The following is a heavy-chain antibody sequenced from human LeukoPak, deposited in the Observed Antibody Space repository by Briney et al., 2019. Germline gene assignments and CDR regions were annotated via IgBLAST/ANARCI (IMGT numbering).Heavy chain of an antibody. D-gene: IGHD3-22*01. CDR1: GGSISSHY. V-gene: IGHV4-59*11. CDR2: IYYSGST. J-gene: IGHJ4*02. Sequence: SETLSLTCTVSGGSISSHYWSWIRQPPGKGLEWIGYIYYSGSTNYNPSLKSQVTISVDTSKNQFSLKLSSVTAADTAVYYCARETVVNYYDSSGYEYWGQGTLVTVSS. CDR3: ARETVVNYYDSSGYEY.